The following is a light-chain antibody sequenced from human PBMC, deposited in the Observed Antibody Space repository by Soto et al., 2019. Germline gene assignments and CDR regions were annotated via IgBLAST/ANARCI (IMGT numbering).Light chain of an antibody. Sequence: AIQSNQSPSSLSASVGDRVTITCRASQDIRNDLGWYQQKPGKAPKLLIYAASNLPSGVPSRFSGSGSGTDFTLTISSLQAEEVAVYYCKQYYSSMTTVCQGARLEV. J-gene: IGKJ5*01. V-gene: IGKV1-6*01. CDR1: QDIRND. CDR3: KQYYSSMTT. CDR2: AAS.